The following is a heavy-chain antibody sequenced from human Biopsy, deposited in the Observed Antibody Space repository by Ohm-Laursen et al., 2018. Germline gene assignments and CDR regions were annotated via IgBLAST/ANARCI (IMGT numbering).Heavy chain of an antibody. CDR1: GGTFSNYG. V-gene: IGHV1-69*06. J-gene: IGHJ1*01. CDR3: ATKLTGYFHH. D-gene: IGHD3-9*01. Sequence: SSVKVSCNAPGGTFSNYGVNWVRQAPGQGLEWLGGNIPILGTGNYAQKFQDRVTVAADTSTSTATMELRSLRSDDTAVYYCATKLTGYFHHWGQGILVIVSS. CDR2: NIPILGTG.